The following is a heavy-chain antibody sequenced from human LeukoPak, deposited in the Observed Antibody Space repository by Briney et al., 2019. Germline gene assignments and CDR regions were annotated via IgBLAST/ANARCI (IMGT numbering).Heavy chain of an antibody. CDR3: AKEQGDYDSSGGLFAY. CDR2: ISYDGSNK. CDR1: GFTFSSYG. V-gene: IGHV3-30*18. Sequence: QSGGSLRLSCAASGFTFSSYGMHWVRQAPGKGLEWVAVISYDGSNKYYADSVKGRFTIPRDNSKNTLYLQMNSLRAEDTAVYYCAKEQGDYDSSGGLFAYWGQGTLVTVSS. J-gene: IGHJ4*02. D-gene: IGHD3-22*01.